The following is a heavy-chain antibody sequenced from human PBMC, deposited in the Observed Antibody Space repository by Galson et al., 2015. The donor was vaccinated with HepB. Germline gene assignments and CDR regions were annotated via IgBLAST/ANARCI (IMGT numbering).Heavy chain of an antibody. CDR3: LRETSPGGADV. D-gene: IGHD4-17*01. CDR1: GLPCDDFA. V-gene: IGHV3-9*01. Sequence: ALRLYCAFSGLPCDDFAMHWVRQSPGKGLEWVSGLYCKTGGTGYADSVRGRFTVSGDNAQKFLFLQMNSLRVEDTALYYCLRETSPGGADVWGQGTAVTVSS. J-gene: IGHJ6*02. CDR2: LYCKTGGT.